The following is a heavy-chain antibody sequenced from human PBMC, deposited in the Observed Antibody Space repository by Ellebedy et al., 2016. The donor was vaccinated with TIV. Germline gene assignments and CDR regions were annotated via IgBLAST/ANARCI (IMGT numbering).Heavy chain of an antibody. V-gene: IGHV4-39*07. CDR2: IYYSGSA. J-gene: IGHJ5*02. CDR1: GGSISNSDYY. Sequence: MPSETLSLTCTVSGGSISNSDYYWNWIRQPPGKELEWIGSIYYSGSAYYNPSLKSRVTVSVDTSKNQFSLNLSSVTAAATAVYYCARDPALPRGRFDTWGQGTLVTVSS. CDR3: ARDPALPRGRFDT.